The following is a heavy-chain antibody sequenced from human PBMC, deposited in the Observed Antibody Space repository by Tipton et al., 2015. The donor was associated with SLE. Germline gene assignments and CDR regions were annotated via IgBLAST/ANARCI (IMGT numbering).Heavy chain of an antibody. J-gene: IGHJ4*02. D-gene: IGHD3-3*01. V-gene: IGHV4-4*08. CDR2: IYTSGST. CDR3: ARDLDYDFWSGYYSGLDY. CDR1: CGSISSYY. Sequence: TLSLTCTVSCGSISSYYWSWIRQPPGEGLEWIGYIYTSGSTNYNPPLKSRVTISVDTSKNQFSLKLSSVTAADTAVYYCARDLDYDFWSGYYSGLDYWGQGTLVTVSS.